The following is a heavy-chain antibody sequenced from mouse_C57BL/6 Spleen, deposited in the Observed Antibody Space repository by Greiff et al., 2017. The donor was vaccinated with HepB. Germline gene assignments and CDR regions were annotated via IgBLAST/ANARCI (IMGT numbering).Heavy chain of an antibody. V-gene: IGHV2-6*01. Sequence: VKLQESGPGLVAPSQSLSITCTVSGFSLTSYGVDWVRQSPGKGLEWLGVIWGVGSTNYNSALKSRLSISKDNSKSQVFLKMNSLQTDDTAMYYCATLDSSGPYAMDYWGQGTSVTVSS. J-gene: IGHJ4*01. D-gene: IGHD3-2*02. CDR2: IWGVGST. CDR3: ATLDSSGPYAMDY. CDR1: GFSLTSYG.